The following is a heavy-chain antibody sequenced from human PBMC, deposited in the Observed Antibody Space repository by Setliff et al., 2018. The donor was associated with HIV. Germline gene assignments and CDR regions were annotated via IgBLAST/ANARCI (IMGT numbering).Heavy chain of an antibody. CDR2: IISILEIT. Sequence: SVKVSCKASGGTSSTHAMNWVRRAPGQGLEWMGQIISILEITDYAQKFQGRLTITADEPTNTIYMELSGLRSEDTAVYYCAGPRGDEAFDIWGQGTMVTVSS. CDR1: GGTSSTHA. CDR3: AGPRGDEAFDI. D-gene: IGHD3-10*01. V-gene: IGHV1-69*10. J-gene: IGHJ3*02.